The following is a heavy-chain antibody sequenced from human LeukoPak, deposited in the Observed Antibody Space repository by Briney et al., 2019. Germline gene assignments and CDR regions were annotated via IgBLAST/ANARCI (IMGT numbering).Heavy chain of an antibody. CDR3: ARDQGLWFGELLPHGEYFQH. J-gene: IGHJ1*01. D-gene: IGHD3-10*01. CDR1: GGTLSGYA. V-gene: IGHV1-69*13. CDR2: IIPMFGRT. Sequence: GASVKVSCKASGGTLSGYAFSWVRQAPGQGLEWMGGIIPMFGRTNFAQTFQGRVTITADESTSTAYMELTSLRSDDTAVYYCARDQGLWFGELLPHGEYFQHWGQGTLVTVSS.